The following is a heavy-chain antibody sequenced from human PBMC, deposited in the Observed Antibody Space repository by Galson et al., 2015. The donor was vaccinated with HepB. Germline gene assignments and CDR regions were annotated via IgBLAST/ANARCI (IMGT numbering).Heavy chain of an antibody. D-gene: IGHD5-24*01. CDR3: AKVKNDGYNFNWYFDL. V-gene: IGHV3-30*18. Sequence: SLRLSCAASGFTFSSYGMHWVRQAPGKGLEWVAVISYDGSNKYYADSVKGRFTISRDNSKNTLYLQMNSLRAEDTAVYYCAKVKNDGYNFNWYFDLWGRGTLVTVSS. CDR2: ISYDGSNK. J-gene: IGHJ2*01. CDR1: GFTFSSYG.